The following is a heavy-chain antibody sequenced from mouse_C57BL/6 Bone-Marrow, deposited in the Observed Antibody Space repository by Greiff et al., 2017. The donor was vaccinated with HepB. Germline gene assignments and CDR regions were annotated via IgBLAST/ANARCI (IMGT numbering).Heavy chain of an antibody. D-gene: IGHD2-1*01. CDR2: IDPKSGGT. Sequence: QVQLQQPGAELVKPGASVKLSCKASGYTFTSYWMHWVKQRPGRGLEWIGRIDPKSGGTKYNEKFKSKATLTVDKPSSTAYMQLSSLTSEDSAVYYCAREGAMVGVFAYWGQGTLVTVSA. CDR1: GYTFTSYW. V-gene: IGHV1-72*01. J-gene: IGHJ3*01. CDR3: AREGAMVGVFAY.